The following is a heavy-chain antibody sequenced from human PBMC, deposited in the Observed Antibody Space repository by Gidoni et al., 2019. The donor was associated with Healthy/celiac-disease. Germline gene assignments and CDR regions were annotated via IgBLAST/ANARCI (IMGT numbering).Heavy chain of an antibody. CDR2: ISSSGSTI. CDR1: GCTFGSYA. D-gene: IGHD4-17*01. Sequence: VQLVESGGGWVQPGGSMRLSWEASGCTFGSYAMHWVRQAQGKGRGWVSYISSSGSTIYYADSVKRRFTISRDNAKNPLYLQMNSLRSEDTAVYYCASLAVTTVDHYYYYCMDVWGPGTTVTVSS. J-gene: IGHJ6*02. V-gene: IGHV3-48*03. CDR3: ASLAVTTVDHYYYYCMDV.